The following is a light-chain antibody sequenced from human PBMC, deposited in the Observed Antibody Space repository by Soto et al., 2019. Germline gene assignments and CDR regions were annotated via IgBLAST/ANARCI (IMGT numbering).Light chain of an antibody. Sequence: DIQMTQSPSTLSASVGDRVTITCRASQSISRWLAWYQQKPGTVPKLLIYEASTLESGVPSRFRGSRSGTEVTPTVSSLQPDDFAAYYCQQYNDSFPYTFGRGTKLEIK. CDR2: EAS. V-gene: IGKV1-5*03. J-gene: IGKJ2*01. CDR1: QSISRW. CDR3: QQYNDSFPYT.